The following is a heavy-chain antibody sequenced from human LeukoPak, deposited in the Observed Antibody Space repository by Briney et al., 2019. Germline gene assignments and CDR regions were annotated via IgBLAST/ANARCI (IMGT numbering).Heavy chain of an antibody. CDR1: GYTFTGYY. V-gene: IGHV1-2*02. CDR2: INTNIGGT. CDR3: ARTYDSSGYFSYYYYYGMDV. J-gene: IGHJ6*02. Sequence: AAVKVSCKTSGYTFTGYYMHWVRQAPGQGLEWMGWINTNIGGTNYAQKFQGRVTMSRDTSISTAYMELSSLRSEDTAVYYCARTYDSSGYFSYYYYYGMDVWGQGTTVT. D-gene: IGHD3-22*01.